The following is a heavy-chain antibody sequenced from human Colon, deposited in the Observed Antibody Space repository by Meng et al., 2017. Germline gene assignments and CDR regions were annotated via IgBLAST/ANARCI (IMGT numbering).Heavy chain of an antibody. D-gene: IGHD3-10*01. V-gene: IGHV3-7*01. CDR2: IKQDGSDK. CDR1: GFTFNNYW. CDR3: AREEDASGNFYFDY. J-gene: IGHJ4*02. Sequence: GGSLRLSCAASGFTFNNYWMTWVRQAPGKGLELVANIKQDGSDKYYVDSVKGRFTISRDNANNSLYLQMNSLRADDTAVYYCAREEDASGNFYFDYWGQGTLVTVSS.